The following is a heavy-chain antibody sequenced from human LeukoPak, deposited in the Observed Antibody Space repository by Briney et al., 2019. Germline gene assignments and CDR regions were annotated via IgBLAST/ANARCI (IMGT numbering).Heavy chain of an antibody. CDR2: IYASGSN. Sequence: PSETLSLACTVSGGSVNSYYWSWIRQPAGKGLEWIGHIYASGSNDYNPSLKSRVTMSLDMAKNQFSLRLTSVTAADTAVYFCARMVPAGTHNYWGQGLLVTVSS. CDR3: ARMVPAGTHNY. CDR1: GGSVNSYY. V-gene: IGHV4-4*07. J-gene: IGHJ4*02. D-gene: IGHD2-2*01.